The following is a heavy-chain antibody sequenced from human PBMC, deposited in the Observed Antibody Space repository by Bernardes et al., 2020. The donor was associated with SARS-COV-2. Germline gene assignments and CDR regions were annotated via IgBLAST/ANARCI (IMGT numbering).Heavy chain of an antibody. CDR3: ARGVDVDTAMVTGWFDP. CDR1: GYTFTGYY. V-gene: IGHV1-2*02. Sequence: ASVKVSCKASGYTFTGYYMHWVRQAPGQGLEWMGWINPNSGGTNYAQKFQGRVTMTRDTSISTAYMELSRLRSDDTAVYYCARGVDVDTAMVTGWFDPWGQGTLVTVSS. CDR2: INPNSGGT. J-gene: IGHJ5*02. D-gene: IGHD5-18*01.